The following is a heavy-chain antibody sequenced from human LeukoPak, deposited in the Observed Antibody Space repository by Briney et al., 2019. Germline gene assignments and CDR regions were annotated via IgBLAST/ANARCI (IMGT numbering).Heavy chain of an antibody. CDR2: ISGSGGST. Sequence: GSLRLSCAASGFTFSSYGMHWVRQAPGKGLEWVSAISGSGGSTYYADSVKGRFTISRDNSKNTLYLQMNSLRAEDTAVYDCANNPLRYSSSWDDPFDYWGQGTLVTVSS. V-gene: IGHV3-23*01. CDR1: GFTFSSYG. J-gene: IGHJ4*02. CDR3: ANNPLRYSSSWDDPFDY. D-gene: IGHD6-13*01.